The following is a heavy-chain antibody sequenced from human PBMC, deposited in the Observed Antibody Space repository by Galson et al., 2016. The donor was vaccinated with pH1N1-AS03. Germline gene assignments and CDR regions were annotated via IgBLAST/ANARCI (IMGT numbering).Heavy chain of an antibody. Sequence: SVKVSCKASGYTFSSYAMHWVRQAPGQRLEWMGWINTDNGNTKYSQKFQGRVTITRDTSASTAYMELNSLSSEDTAVYYCARVSAAARFDPWGQGTLVTVSS. CDR1: GYTFSSYA. D-gene: IGHD6-13*01. CDR3: ARVSAAARFDP. CDR2: INTDNGNT. V-gene: IGHV1-3*04. J-gene: IGHJ5*02.